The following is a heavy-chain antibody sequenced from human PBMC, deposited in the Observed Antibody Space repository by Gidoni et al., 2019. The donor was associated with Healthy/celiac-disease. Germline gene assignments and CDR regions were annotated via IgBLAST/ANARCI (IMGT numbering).Heavy chain of an antibody. J-gene: IGHJ6*04. CDR3: AIQLSNSYYYYYGMDV. Sequence: QVQLVQSGAEVQQPGSSVKVSCKASGGTFSSYAISLVRQAPGQGLEWMGGIIPSFSTANYAQKFQGRVTITADKSTSTAYMELSSLRSEDTAVYYCAIQLSNSYYYYYGMDVWGKGTTVTVSS. CDR1: GGTFSSYA. D-gene: IGHD5-18*01. CDR2: IIPSFSTA. V-gene: IGHV1-69*06.